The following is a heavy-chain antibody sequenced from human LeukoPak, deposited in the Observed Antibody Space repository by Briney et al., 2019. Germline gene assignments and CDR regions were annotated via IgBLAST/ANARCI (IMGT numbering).Heavy chain of an antibody. CDR2: ILYDGSNK. D-gene: IGHD3-10*02. Sequence: QSGRSLRPSCAASGFTFSSYGMHWVRQAPGKGREWVAVILYDGSNKYYTDSVKGRLTISRDKFKNPLYLQMNSLRAEDPAVYYCAKQMFRGFYYYGMDVWGQGTTVTVSS. V-gene: IGHV3-30*18. CDR3: AKQMFRGFYYYGMDV. J-gene: IGHJ6*02. CDR1: GFTFSSYG.